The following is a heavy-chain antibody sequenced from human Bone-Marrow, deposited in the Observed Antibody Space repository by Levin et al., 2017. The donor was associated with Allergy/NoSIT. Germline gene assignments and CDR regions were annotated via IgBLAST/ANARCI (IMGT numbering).Heavy chain of an antibody. J-gene: IGHJ4*02. CDR1: GYTFSSYA. D-gene: IGHD6-6*01. CDR3: ARADINPEYSSTWYFDY. CDR2: ISAHNDDT. V-gene: IGHV1-18*01. Sequence: GASVKVSCKASGYTFSSYAISWVRQAPGQGLEWLGWISAHNDDTIYAQKFEDRVILTADTSTSTAYMELSSLRVEDTAVYYCARADINPEYSSTWYFDYWGQGTLVTVSS.